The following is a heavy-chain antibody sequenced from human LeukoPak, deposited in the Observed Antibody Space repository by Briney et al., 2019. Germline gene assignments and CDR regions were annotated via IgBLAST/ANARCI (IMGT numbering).Heavy chain of an antibody. CDR2: ISIYNGNT. V-gene: IGHV1-18*01. CDR1: GYTFTNYG. Sequence: EASVKVSCKASGYTFTNYGISWVRQAPGQGLERMGWISIYNGNTDYAQKLRGRVTMTTDTSTSTAYMELRSLRSDDTAVYYCARITYDFWSGYYMPDDPWGQGTLVTVSS. CDR3: ARITYDFWSGYYMPDDP. D-gene: IGHD3-3*01. J-gene: IGHJ5*02.